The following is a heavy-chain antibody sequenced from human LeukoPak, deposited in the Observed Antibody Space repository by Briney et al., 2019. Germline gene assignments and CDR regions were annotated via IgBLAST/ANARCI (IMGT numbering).Heavy chain of an antibody. Sequence: GGSLRLSCAASGFTFSSYAMSWVRQAPGKGLEWVSGISGGGGSTYYADSVKGQFTISRDNSKNTLYLQMNSLRAEDTAVYYCAKVGESGGVWKYYFDYWGQGTLVTVSS. CDR1: GFTFSSYA. V-gene: IGHV3-23*01. CDR3: AKVGESGGVWKYYFDY. D-gene: IGHD2-15*01. J-gene: IGHJ4*02. CDR2: ISGGGGST.